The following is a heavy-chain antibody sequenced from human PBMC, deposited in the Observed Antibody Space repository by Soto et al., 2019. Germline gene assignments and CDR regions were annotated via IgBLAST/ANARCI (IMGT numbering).Heavy chain of an antibody. CDR1: GFTFTNYW. CDR3: VRSMGAKNGFDL. D-gene: IGHD1-26*01. CDR2: SSTDGTST. J-gene: IGHJ3*01. V-gene: IGHV3-74*01. Sequence: EVQLVQSGGGLVQPGGSLRLSCVASGFTFTNYWMHWVRQGPGKELVWVSRSSTDGTSTNYADSVKGRFTISRDNAKNALYLQMNSLRAEDTAVYHCVRSMGAKNGFDLWGQGTMVAVSS.